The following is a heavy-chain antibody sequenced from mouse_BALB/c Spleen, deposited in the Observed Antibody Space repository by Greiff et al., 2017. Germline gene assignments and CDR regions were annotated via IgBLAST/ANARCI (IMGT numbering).Heavy chain of an antibody. CDR1: GYTFTSYW. CDR2: INPSTGYT. J-gene: IGHJ3*01. D-gene: IGHD2-4*01. V-gene: IGHV1-7*01. Sequence: QVQLQQSGAELAKPGASVKMSCKASGYTFTSYWMHWVKQRPGQGLEWIGYINPSTGYTEYNQKFKDKATLTADKSSSTAYMQLSSLTSEDSAVYYCARWDYGPFAYWGQGTLVTVSA. CDR3: ARWDYGPFAY.